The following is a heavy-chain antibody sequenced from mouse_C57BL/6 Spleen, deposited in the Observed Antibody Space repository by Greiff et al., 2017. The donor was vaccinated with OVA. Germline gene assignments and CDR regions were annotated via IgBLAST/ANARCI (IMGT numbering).Heavy chain of an antibody. CDR3: ERGPNYYGSSRYYFDY. V-gene: IGHV1-18*01. CDR1: GYTFTDYN. Sequence: EVQLQQSGPELVKPGASVKIPCKASGYTFTDYNMDWVKQSHGKSLEWIGDINPNNGGTIYNQKFKGKATLTVDKSSSTAYMELRSLTSEDTAVYYCERGPNYYGSSRYYFDYWGQGTTLTVSS. D-gene: IGHD1-1*01. CDR2: INPNNGGT. J-gene: IGHJ2*01.